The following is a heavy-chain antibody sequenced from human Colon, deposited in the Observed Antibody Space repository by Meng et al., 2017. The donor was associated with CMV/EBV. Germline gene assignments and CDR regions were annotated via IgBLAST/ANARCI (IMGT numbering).Heavy chain of an antibody. Sequence: GESLKISCAASGFTFSSCGMNWVRQAPGKGLDWVSYISSSGTIYYADSVKGRFTISRDNAKNSLYLQMNSLRAEDTAVYFCARDYYDTSGSIWGQGTTVTVSS. V-gene: IGHV3-48*03. CDR3: ARDYYDTSGSI. J-gene: IGHJ6*02. CDR1: GFTFSSCG. D-gene: IGHD3-22*01. CDR2: ISSSGTI.